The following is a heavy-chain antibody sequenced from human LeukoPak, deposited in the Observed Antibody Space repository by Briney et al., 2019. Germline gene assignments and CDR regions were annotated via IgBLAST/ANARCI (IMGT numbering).Heavy chain of an antibody. CDR1: GFTFSNYF. Sequence: GGSLRLSCAASGFTFSNYFMTWVRQAPGKGLDWVANIKQDGSEKYYADSVKGRFTISRDNAKNSLYLQMNSLRDDDTAVYYCARAAGGTSRDYWGQGTLVTVSS. D-gene: IGHD1-26*01. CDR2: IKQDGSEK. J-gene: IGHJ4*02. V-gene: IGHV3-7*01. CDR3: ARAAGGTSRDY.